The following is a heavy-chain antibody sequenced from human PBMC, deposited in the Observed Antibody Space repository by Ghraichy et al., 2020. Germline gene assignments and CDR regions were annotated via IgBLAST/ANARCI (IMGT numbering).Heavy chain of an antibody. CDR1: GFNFSDYY. V-gene: IGHV3-11*01. CDR2: ISTTGKTI. J-gene: IGHJ6*02. D-gene: IGHD3-22*01. Sequence: LSLTCEASGFNFSDYYMSWIRQVPGKGLEWVSYISTTGKTIYYRDSVKGRFTVSRDNGQSSQYLHMNSLRVADTAVYYCARSHIYDSGGFWVSYGMDVWGQGTTVTVSS. CDR3: ARSHIYDSGGFWVSYGMDV.